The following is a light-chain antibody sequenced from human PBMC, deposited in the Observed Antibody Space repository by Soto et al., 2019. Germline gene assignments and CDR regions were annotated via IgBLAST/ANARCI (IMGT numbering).Light chain of an antibody. CDR2: WAS. CDR3: QQYANSPIT. V-gene: IGKV4-1*01. Sequence: DIVLTQSPDSLAVSLGERATINCKSSQSILYNSNNKNYLAWYQQNPGQPPKLLIYWASTRESGVPDRFSGSGSGTDFTLTISSLQAEDVAVYYCQQYANSPITFGQGTRLEIK. J-gene: IGKJ5*01. CDR1: QSILYNSNNKNY.